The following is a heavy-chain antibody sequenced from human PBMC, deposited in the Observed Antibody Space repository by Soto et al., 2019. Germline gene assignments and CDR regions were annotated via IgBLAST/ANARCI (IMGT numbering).Heavy chain of an antibody. V-gene: IGHV1-18*01. J-gene: IGHJ5*02. CDR3: ARDGIVVVPAASRSWFDP. CDR1: GYTFTSYG. D-gene: IGHD2-2*01. CDR2: ISAYNGNT. Sequence: ASVKVSCKASGYTFTSYGIGWVRQAPGQGLEWMGWISAYNGNTNYAQKLQGRVTMTTDTSTSTAYMELRSLRSDDTAVYYCARDGIVVVPAASRSWFDPWGQGTLVTVSS.